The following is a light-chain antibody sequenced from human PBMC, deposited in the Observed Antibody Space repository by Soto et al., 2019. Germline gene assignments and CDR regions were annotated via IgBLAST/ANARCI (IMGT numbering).Light chain of an antibody. V-gene: IGLV2-14*03. Sequence: QSVLTQPACVYGSPGQSITISSTGTISDVCGYNYVSWYQQHPGRAPKLIIYDVTNRPSGISNRFSGSKSGNTASLTISGLQTEDEADYYCISCISRNIFVFGTGTKV. CDR2: DVT. CDR3: ISCISRNIFV. J-gene: IGLJ1*01. CDR1: ISDVCGYNY.